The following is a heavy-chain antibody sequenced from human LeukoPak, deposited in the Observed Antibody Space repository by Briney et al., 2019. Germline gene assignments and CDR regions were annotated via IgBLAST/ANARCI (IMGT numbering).Heavy chain of an antibody. V-gene: IGHV5-51*01. Sequence: RGESLNISCKASGYIFTTYWIGGVRQMPGKGLEWMGIIYPGDSDARYSPSFQGQVTILADKSITTAFLQWSSLKASDTAMYYCASSPRYYYYYMDVWGKGTTVTVSS. CDR1: GYIFTTYW. CDR2: IYPGDSDA. CDR3: ASSPRYYYYYMDV. J-gene: IGHJ6*03.